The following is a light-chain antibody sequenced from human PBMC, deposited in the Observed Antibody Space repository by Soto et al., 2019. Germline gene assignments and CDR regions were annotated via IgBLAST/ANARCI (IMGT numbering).Light chain of an antibody. V-gene: IGKV3-15*01. J-gene: IGKJ1*01. Sequence: EIVMTQSPATLSVSPGESATLSCRASQSVSNNLAWYQQKPGQTPRLRIYGASTRATGFPARFSGSGSGTEFTLTISSLQSEEFAVYYCQQYNNWPPTWTFGQGTKVEIK. CDR1: QSVSNN. CDR3: QQYNNWPPTWT. CDR2: GAS.